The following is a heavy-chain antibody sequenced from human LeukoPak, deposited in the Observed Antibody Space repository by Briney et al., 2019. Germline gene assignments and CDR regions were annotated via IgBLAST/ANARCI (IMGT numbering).Heavy chain of an antibody. Sequence: PSETLSLTCTVSGGSISSYYWNWVRQPPGKGLEWIGYIYYSGSTNYNPSLKSRVTKSLDTSKNQFSLNLTSVTAADTAVYYCARFTPQGYGWGGYNRFDPWGQGTLVTVPS. V-gene: IGHV4-59*01. CDR1: GGSISSYY. D-gene: IGHD3-16*01. J-gene: IGHJ5*02. CDR2: IYYSGST. CDR3: ARFTPQGYGWGGYNRFDP.